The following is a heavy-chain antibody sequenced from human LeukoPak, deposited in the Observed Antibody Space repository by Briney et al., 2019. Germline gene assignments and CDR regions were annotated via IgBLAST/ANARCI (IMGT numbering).Heavy chain of an antibody. CDR1: GYTFTSYG. Sequence: ASVKVSCKASGYTFTSYGISWVRQAPGQGLEWMGRINPNSGGTNYAQKFQGRVTMTRDTSISTAYMELSRLRSDDTAVYYCARDPEYNWFDPWGQGTLVTVSS. V-gene: IGHV1-2*06. CDR2: INPNSGGT. J-gene: IGHJ5*02. CDR3: ARDPEYNWFDP.